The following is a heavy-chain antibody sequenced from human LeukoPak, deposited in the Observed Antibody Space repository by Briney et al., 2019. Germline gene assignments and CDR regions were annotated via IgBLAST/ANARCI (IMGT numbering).Heavy chain of an antibody. CDR2: IYYSGST. D-gene: IGHD6-13*01. J-gene: IGHJ6*02. CDR1: GGSISSYY. V-gene: IGHV4-59*08. Sequence: SGTLSLTCTVSGGSISSYYWSWIRQPPGKGLEWIGYIYYSGSTNYNPSLKSRVTISVDTSKNQFSLKLSSVTAADTAVYYCARLEGIAAAGTWYYGMDVWGQGTTVTVSS. CDR3: ARLEGIAAAGTWYYGMDV.